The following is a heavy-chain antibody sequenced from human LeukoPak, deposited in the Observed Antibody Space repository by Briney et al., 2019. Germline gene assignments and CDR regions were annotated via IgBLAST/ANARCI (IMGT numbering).Heavy chain of an antibody. CDR1: GGSIGNYY. V-gene: IGHV4-4*07. CDR2: FHASGGS. J-gene: IGHJ5*01. Sequence: SETLSLTCIVSGGSIGNYYRSWIRQSAGKGLEWIGRFHASGGSTYNPSLKGRVTMSLDTSKNQFSLKVTSVSAADTAVYYCARDLSSKWEKDWFDPWGQGTLVTVSS. CDR3: ARDLSSKWEKDWFDP. D-gene: IGHD1-26*01.